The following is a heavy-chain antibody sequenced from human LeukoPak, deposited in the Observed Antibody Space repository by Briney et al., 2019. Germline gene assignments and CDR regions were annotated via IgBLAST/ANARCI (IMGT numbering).Heavy chain of an antibody. V-gene: IGHV1-2*02. CDR3: ARGGYSSSWYLIDP. J-gene: IGHJ5*02. Sequence: ASVKVSCKASGYTFTGYYMHWVRQAPGQGLEWMGWINPNSGGTNCAQKFQGRVTMTRDTSISTAYMELSRLRSDDTAVYYCARGGYSSSWYLIDPWGQGTLVTVSS. D-gene: IGHD6-13*01. CDR2: INPNSGGT. CDR1: GYTFTGYY.